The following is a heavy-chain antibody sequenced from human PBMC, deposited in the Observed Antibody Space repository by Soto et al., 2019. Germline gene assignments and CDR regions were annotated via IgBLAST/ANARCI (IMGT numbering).Heavy chain of an antibody. D-gene: IGHD6-19*01. CDR2: INANSGDT. CDR3: ARGGALDGTSPPFNH. J-gene: IGHJ4*02. CDR1: GYTFSGHY. Sequence: SVKVSCKASGYTFSGHYMHWIRQAPVQGPEWLGWINANSGDTDRAPKFQDRLTMTRDTSISTAYMELSRLRSDDTAVYYCARGGALDGTSPPFNHWGQGTLVTVSS. V-gene: IGHV1-2*02.